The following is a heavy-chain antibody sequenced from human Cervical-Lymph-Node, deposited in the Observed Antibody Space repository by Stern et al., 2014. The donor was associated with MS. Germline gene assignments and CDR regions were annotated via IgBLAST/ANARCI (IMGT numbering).Heavy chain of an antibody. CDR1: GFTFNSYA. D-gene: IGHD3-22*01. V-gene: IGHV3-23*04. CDR2: TSGSGGST. J-gene: IGHJ4*02. Sequence: VQLVESGGGLVQPGGSLRLSCAASGFTFNSYAMGWVRQVPGKGLEWVSATSGSGGSTYYADSVKGRFTISRDNSKNTLYLQMNSLRAEDTAVYYCAKGPQYFYDSSDYFDSWGQGTPVTVSS. CDR3: AKGPQYFYDSSDYFDS.